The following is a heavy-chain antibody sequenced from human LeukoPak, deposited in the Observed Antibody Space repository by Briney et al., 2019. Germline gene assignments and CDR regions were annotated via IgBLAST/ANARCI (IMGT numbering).Heavy chain of an antibody. D-gene: IGHD3-22*01. V-gene: IGHV1-69*13. CDR3: AREVHYDSSGPSGYYFDY. J-gene: IGHJ4*02. CDR1: GGTFSSYA. CDR2: VIPIFGTA. Sequence: SVKVSCKASGGTFSSYAISWVRQAPGQGLEWMGGVIPIFGTANYAQKFQGRVTITADESTSTAYMELSSPRSEDTAVYYCAREVHYDSSGPSGYYFDYWGQGTLVTVSS.